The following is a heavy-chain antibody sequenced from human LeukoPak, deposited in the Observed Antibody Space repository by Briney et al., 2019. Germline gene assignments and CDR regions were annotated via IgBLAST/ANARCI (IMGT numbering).Heavy chain of an antibody. J-gene: IGHJ3*02. D-gene: IGHD3-16*01. V-gene: IGHV1-2*02. Sequence: ASVKVSCKASGYTFTGYYMHWVRQAPGQGLEWMGWINPNSGGTNYAQKFQGRVTMTRDTSISTAYMELSRLRSDDTAVYYCARVFLARRWGAFDIWGQGTVVTVSS. CDR2: INPNSGGT. CDR3: ARVFLARRWGAFDI. CDR1: GYTFTGYY.